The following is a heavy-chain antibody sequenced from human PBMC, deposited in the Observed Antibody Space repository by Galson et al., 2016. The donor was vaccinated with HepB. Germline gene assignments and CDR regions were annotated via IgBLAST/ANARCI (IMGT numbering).Heavy chain of an antibody. V-gene: IGHV3-30*01. CDR1: GFTFSSYA. CDR3: ARSTVNTGYLAY. Sequence: LRLSCAASGFTFSSYAMHWVRQAPGKGLEWVAVISYDGSNKYYSDSVKGRFTISRDNSKSTLYLQVNSLRAEDTAMYYCARSTVNTGYLAYWGQGTLVTVSS. D-gene: IGHD4-17*01. J-gene: IGHJ4*02. CDR2: ISYDGSNK.